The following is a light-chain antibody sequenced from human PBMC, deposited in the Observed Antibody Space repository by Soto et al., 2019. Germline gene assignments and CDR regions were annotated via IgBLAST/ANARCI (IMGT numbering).Light chain of an antibody. Sequence: QSVLTQPASVSGSPGQSITIACTVTSSDVGGYNYVSWYQQHPGKAPKLMIYEVSNRPSGVSNRFSGSKSGNTASLTISGLQAEDEADYYCSSYTSSSTLVFGGGTQLTVL. CDR2: EVS. J-gene: IGLJ3*02. CDR1: SSDVGGYNY. CDR3: SSYTSSSTLV. V-gene: IGLV2-14*01.